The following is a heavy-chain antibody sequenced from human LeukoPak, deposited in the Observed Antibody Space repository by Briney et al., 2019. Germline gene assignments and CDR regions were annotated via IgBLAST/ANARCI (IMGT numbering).Heavy chain of an antibody. V-gene: IGHV1-24*01. CDR2: FDPEDGET. CDR3: ATTNSSSWYRLNNWFDP. Sequence: ASVKVSCKVSGYTLTELSMHWVRQAPGKGLEWMRGFDPEDGETIYAQKFQGRVTMTEDTSTDTAYMELSSLRSEDTAVYYCATTNSSSWYRLNNWFDPWGQGTLVTVSS. CDR1: GYTLTELS. J-gene: IGHJ5*02. D-gene: IGHD6-13*01.